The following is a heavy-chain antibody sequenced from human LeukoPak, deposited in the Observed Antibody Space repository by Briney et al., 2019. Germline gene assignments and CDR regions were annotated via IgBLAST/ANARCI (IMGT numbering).Heavy chain of an antibody. J-gene: IGHJ3*02. Sequence: GGSLRLSCVASGFTFSNYWMRWVRQAPGKGLEWVANIKQDGSEKYYVDSVKGRFTISRDNAKNSVYLQMNSLRAEDTAVYYCARDVSSSGNAAFAISSQGTMVTVSS. CDR1: GFTFSNYW. CDR2: IKQDGSEK. D-gene: IGHD3-22*01. CDR3: ARDVSSSGNAAFAI. V-gene: IGHV3-7*01.